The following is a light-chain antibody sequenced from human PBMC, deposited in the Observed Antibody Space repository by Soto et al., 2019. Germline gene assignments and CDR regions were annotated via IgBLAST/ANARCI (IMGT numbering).Light chain of an antibody. CDR2: SSS. V-gene: IGKV3-20*01. Sequence: EIVLTQSPGILSLSPGERATLSCRASQSVSSGNLAWYQQKPGQAPRLLIFSSSTRATGIPDRVSGSGSGTDFTLTLSRLEPEDFAMYYCQQYGSSPVTFGQGTKVEIK. CDR3: QQYGSSPVT. CDR1: QSVSSGN. J-gene: IGKJ1*01.